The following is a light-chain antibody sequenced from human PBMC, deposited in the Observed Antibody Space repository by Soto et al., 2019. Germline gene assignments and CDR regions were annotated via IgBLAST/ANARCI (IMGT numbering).Light chain of an antibody. CDR3: QSYDSSILV. CDR1: SGSIASNY. Sequence: NFMLTQPHSVSESPGKTVTISCTRSSGSIASNYVQWYQQRPGSAPTTVIYEDNQRPSGVPDRFSSSIDSSSNSASLTISGLKTEGESVVDCQSYDSSILVVGGGTTLTVL. J-gene: IGLJ2*01. CDR2: EDN. V-gene: IGLV6-57*04.